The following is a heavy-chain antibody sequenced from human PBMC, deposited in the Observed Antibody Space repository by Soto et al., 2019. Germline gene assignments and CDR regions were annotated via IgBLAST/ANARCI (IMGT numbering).Heavy chain of an antibody. CDR3: ATGIVVVVAATGFAFDI. J-gene: IGHJ3*02. D-gene: IGHD2-15*01. Sequence: SVKVSCKASGGTFSSYTISWVRQAPGQGLEWKGRIIPILGIANYAQKFQGRVTITADKSTSTAYMELSSLRSEDTALYYCATGIVVVVAATGFAFDIWGQGTMVTVSS. V-gene: IGHV1-69*02. CDR2: IIPILGIA. CDR1: GGTFSSYT.